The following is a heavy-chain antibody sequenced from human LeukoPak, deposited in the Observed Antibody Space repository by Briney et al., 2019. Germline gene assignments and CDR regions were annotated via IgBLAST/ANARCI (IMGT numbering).Heavy chain of an antibody. CDR1: GYTFSAYE. V-gene: IGHV3-48*03. J-gene: IGHJ4*02. CDR2: ITSDNTV. D-gene: IGHD6-13*01. Sequence: GGSLRLSCAASGYTFSAYEMNWVRQAPGKGLEWLAYITSDNTVHYADSVKGRFTISRDNTKNSLYLQMNSLRAEDTATYYCARDGTPMAATGWVYFDQWGQGTLVTVSS. CDR3: ARDGTPMAATGWVYFDQ.